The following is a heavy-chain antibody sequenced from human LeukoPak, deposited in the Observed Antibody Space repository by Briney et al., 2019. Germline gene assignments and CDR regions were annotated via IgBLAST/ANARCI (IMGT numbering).Heavy chain of an antibody. D-gene: IGHD3-16*02. Sequence: SETLSLTCTVSGGSINRSTYYWAWIRQSPGKGPEWIGSVYYTGATYYNPSVRSRATISVDTSKNQFSLKLSSVTAADTAVYYCAKEGGHYDYVWGSYRSFDHWGQGTLVTVSS. V-gene: IGHV4-39*07. CDR1: GGSINRSTYY. CDR3: AKEGGHYDYVWGSYRSFDH. CDR2: VYYTGAT. J-gene: IGHJ4*02.